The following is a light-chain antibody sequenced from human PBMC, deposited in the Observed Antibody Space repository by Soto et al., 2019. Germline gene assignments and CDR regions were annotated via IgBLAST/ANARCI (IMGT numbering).Light chain of an antibody. V-gene: IGLV2-14*03. Sequence: QSALTQPASVSGSPGQSITISCAGSSSDIGPYNYVTWYQQHPGKAPRLRIYDVNNRPSGVSNRFSGSKSGNTASLAISGLQAEDAADYYCSSYTSRTTHFIFGGGTTLPLL. CDR3: SSYTSRTTHFI. J-gene: IGLJ2*01. CDR2: DVN. CDR1: SSDIGPYNY.